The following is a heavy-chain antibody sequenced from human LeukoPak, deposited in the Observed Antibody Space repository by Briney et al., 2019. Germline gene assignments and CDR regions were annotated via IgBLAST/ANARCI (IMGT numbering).Heavy chain of an antibody. CDR1: GGSISSYY. CDR2: IYYSGST. V-gene: IGHV4-59*01. Sequence: PSETLSLTCTVSGGSISSYYWSWIRQPPGKGLEWIGYIYYSGSTNYNPSLKSRVTISVDTSKNQFCLKLSSVTAADTAVYYCARDADDYGDYLDAFDIWGQGTMVTVSS. J-gene: IGHJ3*02. CDR3: ARDADDYGDYLDAFDI. D-gene: IGHD4-17*01.